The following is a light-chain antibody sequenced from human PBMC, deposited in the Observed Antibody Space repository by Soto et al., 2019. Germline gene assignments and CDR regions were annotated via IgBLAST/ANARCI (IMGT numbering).Light chain of an antibody. Sequence: EIVLTQSPGTLSLSPGERATLSCRASQSVSSSYLAWYQQKPGQAPRLLIYGASSRATGIPDRFSGSASGTNFTLTISRLEPEDFAVYSCQQYGSSSQTFGQGTKVEIK. CDR1: QSVSSSY. V-gene: IGKV3-20*01. CDR3: QQYGSSSQT. CDR2: GAS. J-gene: IGKJ1*01.